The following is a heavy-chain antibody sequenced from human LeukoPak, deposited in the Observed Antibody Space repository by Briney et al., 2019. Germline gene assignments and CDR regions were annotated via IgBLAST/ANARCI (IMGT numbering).Heavy chain of an antibody. CDR3: ARHADYDFWSDGGWFDP. D-gene: IGHD3-3*01. CDR2: IYYSGST. Sequence: TFSSYAMSWVRQAPGKGLEWIGSIYYSGSTYYNPSLKSRVTISVDTSKNQFSLKLSSVTAADTAVYYCARHADYDFWSDGGWFDPWGQGTLVTVSS. CDR1: TFSSYA. V-gene: IGHV4-39*01. J-gene: IGHJ5*02.